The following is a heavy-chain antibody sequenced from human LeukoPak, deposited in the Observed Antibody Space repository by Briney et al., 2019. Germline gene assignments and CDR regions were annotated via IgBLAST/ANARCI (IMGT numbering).Heavy chain of an antibody. V-gene: IGHV3-23*01. CDR2: ISGSGGST. Sequence: QTGGSLRLSCAASGFTFSSYAMSWVRQAPGKGLEWVSAISGSGGSTYYADSVKGRFTISRDNSKNTLYLQMNSLRAEDTAVYYCAREDYYDSGGYPLHFDYWGQGTLVTVSS. D-gene: IGHD3-22*01. CDR1: GFTFSSYA. CDR3: AREDYYDSGGYPLHFDY. J-gene: IGHJ4*02.